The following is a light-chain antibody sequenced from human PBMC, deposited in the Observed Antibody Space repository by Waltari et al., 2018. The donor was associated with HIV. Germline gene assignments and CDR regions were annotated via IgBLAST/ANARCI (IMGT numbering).Light chain of an antibody. CDR3: GTWDSSLSAVV. V-gene: IGLV1-51*01. Sequence: QSVLTQPPSVSAAPGQKVTISCSGSSSNIGNNYVSWYQQLPGTAPKLLIYDNNKLPSGIPDRSSGSKSGTSATLGITGLQTGDEADYYCGTWDSSLSAVVFGGGTKLTVL. CDR2: DNN. CDR1: SSNIGNNY. J-gene: IGLJ2*01.